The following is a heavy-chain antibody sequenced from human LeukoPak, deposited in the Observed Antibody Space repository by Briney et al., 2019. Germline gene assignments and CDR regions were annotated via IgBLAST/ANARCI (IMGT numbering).Heavy chain of an antibody. D-gene: IGHD1-26*01. J-gene: IGHJ4*02. CDR2: IKPDGSEK. CDR3: ARGGWELLF. V-gene: IGHV3-7*01. Sequence: GGSLRLSCAASGFAITTYWMTWVRQAPGKGLEWVATIKPDGSEKYYVDSVKGRFTIFRDNAENSVDLQMNSLRADDTAVYYCARGGWELLFWGQGALVTVSS. CDR1: GFAITTYW.